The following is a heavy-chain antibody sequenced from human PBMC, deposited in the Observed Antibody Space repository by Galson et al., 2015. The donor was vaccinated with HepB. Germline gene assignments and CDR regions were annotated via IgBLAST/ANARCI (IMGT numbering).Heavy chain of an antibody. D-gene: IGHD2-15*01. CDR2: IYYSGST. CDR3: AREAGLYCSGGSCQNNWFDP. J-gene: IGHJ5*02. Sequence: CTVSGGSISSYYWSWIRQPPGKGLEWIGYIYYSGSTNYNPSLKSRVTISVDTSKNQFSLKLSSVTAADTAVYYCAREAGLYCSGGSCQNNWFDPWGQGTLVTVSS. V-gene: IGHV4-59*01. CDR1: GGSISSYY.